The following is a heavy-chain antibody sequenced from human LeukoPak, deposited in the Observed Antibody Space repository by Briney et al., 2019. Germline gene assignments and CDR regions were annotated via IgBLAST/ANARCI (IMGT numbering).Heavy chain of an antibody. CDR2: IYYSGNT. D-gene: IGHD3-22*01. Sequence: SETLSLTCTISGGSISSYYWSWIRQPPGKGLEWIGYIYYSGNTNYNPSLKSRVTISVDTSKNQFSLKLSSVTAADTAVYYCARQESDSSGYSWFDPWGQGTLVTVSS. V-gene: IGHV4-59*08. J-gene: IGHJ5*02. CDR1: GGSISSYY. CDR3: ARQESDSSGYSWFDP.